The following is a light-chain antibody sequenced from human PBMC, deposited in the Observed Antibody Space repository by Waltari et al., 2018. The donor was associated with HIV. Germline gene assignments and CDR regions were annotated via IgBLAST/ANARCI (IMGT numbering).Light chain of an antibody. Sequence: SSLLTQTPSVSVAPGKTARVTCGGNNIERKRVHWYQQKPGQAPFLVIYYDTDRPSGIPERFSGSNSGNTATLTISRVGDGDEADYYCQVWDSTTDHVLFGGGTRLTVL. V-gene: IGLV3-21*04. CDR2: YDT. CDR3: QVWDSTTDHVL. J-gene: IGLJ2*01. CDR1: NIERKR.